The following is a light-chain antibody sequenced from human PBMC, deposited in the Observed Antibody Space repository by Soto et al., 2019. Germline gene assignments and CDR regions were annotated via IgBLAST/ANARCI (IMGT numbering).Light chain of an antibody. Sequence: SYELTQPPSVSVAPGKTARITCGGNNIGGKSVHWCQQKPGQAPVLVIYYDSDRTSGIPERFAGSNSGNTATLTISRVEARDEADYYCQVWDSSSDHPGVVFGGGTKLTVL. J-gene: IGLJ2*01. V-gene: IGLV3-21*04. CDR2: YDS. CDR3: QVWDSSSDHPGVV. CDR1: NIGGKS.